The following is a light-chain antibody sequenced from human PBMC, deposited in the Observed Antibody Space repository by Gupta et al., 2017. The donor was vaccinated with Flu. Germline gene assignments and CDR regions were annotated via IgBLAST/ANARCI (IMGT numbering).Light chain of an antibody. V-gene: IGLV6-57*03. CDR3: QSYDSSNLWV. J-gene: IGLJ3*02. CDR2: EDN. Sequence: NFMLTQPHSVSESPGKTVTISCTRSSGSIASNYVQWYQQRPGSAPTTVIYEDNQRPSGVPARFSGSIDSSSTSASLTISGLKTEDEADYYCQSYDSSNLWVFGGGTKLTVL. CDR1: SGSIASNY.